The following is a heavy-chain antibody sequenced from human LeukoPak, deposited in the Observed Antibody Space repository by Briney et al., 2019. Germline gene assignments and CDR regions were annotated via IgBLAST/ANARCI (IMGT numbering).Heavy chain of an antibody. CDR2: IYYSGST. J-gene: IGHJ5*02. CDR3: ARDRAGSGYYSS. CDR1: GGSISSYY. V-gene: IGHV4-59*01. Sequence: SETLSLTCTVSGGSISSYYWSWIRQPPGKGLEWIGYIYYSGSTNYNPSLKSRVTISVDTSKNQLSLKLSSVTAADTAVYYCARDRAGSGYYSSWGQGTLVTVSS. D-gene: IGHD3-22*01.